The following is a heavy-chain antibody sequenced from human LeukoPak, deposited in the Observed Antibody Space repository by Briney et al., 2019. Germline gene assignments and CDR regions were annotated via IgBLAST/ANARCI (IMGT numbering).Heavy chain of an antibody. CDR1: GGTFSSYA. V-gene: IGHV1-69*05. J-gene: IGHJ1*01. CDR3: ARALTYYYDSSGYYTEYFQQ. D-gene: IGHD3-22*01. CDR2: IIPMFGTA. Sequence: SSVKVSCKASGGTFSSYAISWVRQAPGQGLEWMGRIIPMFGTANYAQKFQGRVTITMDESTTTAYMELSSLRSEDTAVYYCARALTYYYDSSGYYTEYFQQWGQGTLVTVSS.